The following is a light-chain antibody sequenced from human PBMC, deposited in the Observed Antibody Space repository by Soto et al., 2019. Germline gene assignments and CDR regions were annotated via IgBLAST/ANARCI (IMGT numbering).Light chain of an antibody. CDR2: GAS. CDR1: QSVSSY. CDR3: QQYGISAWT. J-gene: IGKJ1*01. V-gene: IGKV3-20*01. Sequence: EIVLTQSPATLSLSPGERATLSCRASQSVSSYLAWYQQKPGQAPRLLIYGASSRATGIPDRFSGSGSGTDFTLTISRLEPEDFVVYYCQQYGISAWTFGQGTK.